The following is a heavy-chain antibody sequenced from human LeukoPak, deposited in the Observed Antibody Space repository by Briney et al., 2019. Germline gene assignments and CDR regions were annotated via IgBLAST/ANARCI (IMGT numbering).Heavy chain of an antibody. V-gene: IGHV3-9*01. Sequence: GRSLRLSCAASGFTFDDYAMHWVRQAPGKGLEWVSGISWNSGSIGYADSVKGRFTISRDNAKNSLYLQMNSLRAEDTALYYCAKGSIVVVPAAPIDYWGQGTTVTVSS. D-gene: IGHD2-2*01. CDR2: ISWNSGSI. CDR1: GFTFDDYA. CDR3: AKGSIVVVPAAPIDY. J-gene: IGHJ4*02.